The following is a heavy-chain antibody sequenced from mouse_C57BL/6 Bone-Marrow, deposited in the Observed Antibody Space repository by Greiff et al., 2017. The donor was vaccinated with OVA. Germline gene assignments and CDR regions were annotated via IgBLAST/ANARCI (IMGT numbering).Heavy chain of an antibody. CDR2: ILPGSGST. D-gene: IGHD2-4*01. Sequence: QVQLQQSGPELMKPGASVKLSCKATGYTFPGYWIEWVKQRPGHGLEWIGEILPGSGSTNYNEKFKGKATFTADPSSNTAYMQLSSLTTEDSAIYYCASYDYDFFAYWGQGTLVTVSA. J-gene: IGHJ3*01. CDR1: GYTFPGYW. V-gene: IGHV1-9*01. CDR3: ASYDYDFFAY.